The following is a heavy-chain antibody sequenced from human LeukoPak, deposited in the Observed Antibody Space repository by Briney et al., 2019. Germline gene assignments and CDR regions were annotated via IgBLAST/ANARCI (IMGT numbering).Heavy chain of an antibody. V-gene: IGHV2-26*01. CDR3: ALMETIFGVFTIDY. J-gene: IGHJ4*02. Sequence: CGPVLVKPPETLTLTCTVSGFSLSNARMGVSWIRQPPGKALEWLAHIFSNDEKSYSTSLKSRLTISKDASKSQVVLTMTNMDPVDTATYYCALMETIFGVFTIDYWGQGTLVTVSS. D-gene: IGHD3-3*01. CDR2: IFSNDEK. CDR1: GFSLSNARMG.